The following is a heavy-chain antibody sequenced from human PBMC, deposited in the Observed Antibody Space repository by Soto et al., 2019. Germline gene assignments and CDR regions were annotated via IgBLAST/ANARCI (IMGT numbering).Heavy chain of an antibody. CDR1: GFSFSSFA. V-gene: IGHV3-23*01. J-gene: IGHJ6*02. CDR3: AKTRGAMIYAISVYGMDV. CDR2: VSGSADST. D-gene: IGHD2-8*01. Sequence: EVQLLESGGGFIHPGGSLRLSCAASGFSFSSFAMNWVRQAPGKGLVWVSIVSGSADSTFYADSVKGRFTISRDNSKSTLYLQSNSLRAEDPAVYYCAKTRGAMIYAISVYGMDVWGQGTTVTVSS.